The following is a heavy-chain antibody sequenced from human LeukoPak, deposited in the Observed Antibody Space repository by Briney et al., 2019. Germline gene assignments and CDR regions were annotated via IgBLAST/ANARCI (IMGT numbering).Heavy chain of an antibody. CDR2: ISHSGST. CDR3: ARGLGAGGSSDWFDP. J-gene: IGHJ5*02. Sequence: SETLSLTCAVSAASITSFKWWSWVRQPPAKGLEWIGEISHSGSTNYNPSLKSRVTISVDKSKNQFSLRLSFVTAADSAVYYCARGLGAGGSSDWFDPWGQGILVTVSS. D-gene: IGHD3-10*01. CDR1: AASITSFKW. V-gene: IGHV4-4*02.